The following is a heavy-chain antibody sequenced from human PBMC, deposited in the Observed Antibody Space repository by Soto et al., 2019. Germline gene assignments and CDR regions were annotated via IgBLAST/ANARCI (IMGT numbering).Heavy chain of an antibody. CDR1: GFTFSSYG. D-gene: IGHD3-22*01. V-gene: IGHV3-30*18. J-gene: IGHJ5*02. CDR2: ISYDGSNK. CDR3: AKDLYYDSSSLAH. Sequence: LRLSCAASGFTFSSYGMHWVRQAPGKGLEWVAVISYDGSNKYYADSVKGRFTISRDNSKNTLYLQMNSLRAEDTAVYYCAKDLYYDSSSLAHWGQGTLVTVSS.